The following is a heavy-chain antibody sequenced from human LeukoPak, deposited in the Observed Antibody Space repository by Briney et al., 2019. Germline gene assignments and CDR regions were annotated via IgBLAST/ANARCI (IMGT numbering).Heavy chain of an antibody. J-gene: IGHJ3*02. D-gene: IGHD2-21*02. CDR2: IIPIFGTA. Sequence: SVKVSCKASGGTFSSYAISWVRQAPGQGLEWMGGIIPIFGTANYAQKFQGRVTITADGSTSTAYVELSSLRSEDTAVYYCARSKVVTAIFDAFDIWGQGTMVTVSS. V-gene: IGHV1-69*01. CDR3: ARSKVVTAIFDAFDI. CDR1: GGTFSSYA.